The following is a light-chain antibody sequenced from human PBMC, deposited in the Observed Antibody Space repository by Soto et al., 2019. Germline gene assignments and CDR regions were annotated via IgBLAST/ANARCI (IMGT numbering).Light chain of an antibody. V-gene: IGKV3-11*01. CDR1: QSVSSY. CDR2: DAS. Sequence: EIVLMRSRGTLSLSPGERARLCCRASQSVSSYLAWYQQKPGQAPRLLIYDASNRATGIPARFSGSGSGTDFTLTISSLEPEDFAVYYCQQRSNWPPSFGQGTRLEIK. J-gene: IGKJ5*01. CDR3: QQRSNWPPS.